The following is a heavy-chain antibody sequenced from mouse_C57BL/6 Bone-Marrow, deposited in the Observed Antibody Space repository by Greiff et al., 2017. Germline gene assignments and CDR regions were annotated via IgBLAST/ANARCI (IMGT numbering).Heavy chain of an antibody. CDR1: GYTFTSYW. Sequence: QVQLQQSGAALVMPGASVKLSCKASGYTFTSYWLHWVKQRPGQGLDWIGEIDPSDSYTNDNQEFKGESTLTVAKPSSPAYMQLSSLTSEDSAVYYCARGWLLPFDYWGQVTTLTVSA. J-gene: IGHJ2*01. CDR2: IDPSDSYT. D-gene: IGHD2-3*01. V-gene: IGHV1-69*01. CDR3: ARGWLLPFDY.